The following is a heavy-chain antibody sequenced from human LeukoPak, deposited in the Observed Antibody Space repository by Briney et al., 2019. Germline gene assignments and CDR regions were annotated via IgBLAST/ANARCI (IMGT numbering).Heavy chain of an antibody. CDR1: GFTFSSYS. V-gene: IGHV3-21*04. D-gene: IGHD6-13*01. CDR2: ISSSSSYI. CDR3: ARDPNSMGYSSSWDSPLLDY. Sequence: GGSLRLSCAASGFTFSSYSMNWVRQAPGKGLEWVSSISSSSSYIYYADSVKGRFTISRDNAKNSLYLQMNSLRAEDTAVYYCARDPNSMGYSSSWDSPLLDYWGQGTLVTVSS. J-gene: IGHJ4*02.